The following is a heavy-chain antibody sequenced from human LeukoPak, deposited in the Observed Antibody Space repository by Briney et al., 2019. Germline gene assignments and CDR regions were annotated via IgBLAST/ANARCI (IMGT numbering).Heavy chain of an antibody. Sequence: HGESLKISCKASGYTFTSYWIGWVRQMPGKGLEWMGIIYPGDSDTRYSPSFQGQVTISADKSISTAYLQWSSLKASDTAMYYCASPSYCSSTSCYDAFDIWGQGTMVTVSS. CDR2: IYPGDSDT. CDR1: GYTFTSYW. CDR3: ASPSYCSSTSCYDAFDI. D-gene: IGHD2-2*01. J-gene: IGHJ3*02. V-gene: IGHV5-51*01.